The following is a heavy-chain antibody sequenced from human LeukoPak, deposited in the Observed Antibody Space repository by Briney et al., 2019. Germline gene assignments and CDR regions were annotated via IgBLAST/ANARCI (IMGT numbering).Heavy chain of an antibody. V-gene: IGHV3-30*01. D-gene: IGHD2-15*01. Sequence: GGSLRLSCAASGFTFSSYAMHWVRQAPGKGLEWVAVISYDGSNKYYADFVKGRFTISRDNSKNTLYLQMNSLRAEDTAVYYCARDASIVVVVAALRHWGQGTLVTVSS. CDR3: ARDASIVVVVAALRH. J-gene: IGHJ4*02. CDR2: ISYDGSNK. CDR1: GFTFSSYA.